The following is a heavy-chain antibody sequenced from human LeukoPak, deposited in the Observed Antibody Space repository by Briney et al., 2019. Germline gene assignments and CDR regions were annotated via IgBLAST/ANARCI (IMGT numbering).Heavy chain of an antibody. V-gene: IGHV4-59*08. Sequence: SETLSLTCTVSGGSISSYYWSWIRQPPGKGLEWIGYIYYSGSTNYNPSLKSRVTISVDTSKNQFSLKLSSVTASDTAVYYCARRFAPSRNDAFDIWGQGTMVTVSS. J-gene: IGHJ3*02. CDR1: GGSISSYY. CDR3: ARRFAPSRNDAFDI. CDR2: IYYSGST. D-gene: IGHD3-10*01.